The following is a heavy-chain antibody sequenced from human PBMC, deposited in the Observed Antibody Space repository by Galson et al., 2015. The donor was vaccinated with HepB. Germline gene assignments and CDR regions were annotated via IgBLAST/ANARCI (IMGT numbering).Heavy chain of an antibody. V-gene: IGHV3-21*01. CDR3: ARDLRDYDILTGYLYYFDY. CDR1: GFTFSNYA. J-gene: IGHJ4*02. Sequence: SLRLSCAASGFTFSNYAMSWVRQAPGKGLEWVSSISSSSSYIYYADSVKGRFTISRDNAKNSLYLQMNSLRAEDTAVYYCARDLRDYDILTGYLYYFDYWGQGTLVTVSS. D-gene: IGHD3-9*01. CDR2: ISSSSSYI.